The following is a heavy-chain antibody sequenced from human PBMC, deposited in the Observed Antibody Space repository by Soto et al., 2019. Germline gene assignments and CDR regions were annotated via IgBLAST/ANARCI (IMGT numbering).Heavy chain of an antibody. CDR1: GFTFSDYY. CDR2: ISSSGSTI. Sequence: GESLKISCAASGFTFSDYYMSWIRQAPGKGLEWVSYISSSGSTIYYADSVKGRFTISRDNAKNSLYLQMNSLRAEDTAVYYCARDVSGYDSVFDYWGQGTLVTVSS. V-gene: IGHV3-11*01. D-gene: IGHD5-12*01. CDR3: ARDVSGYDSVFDY. J-gene: IGHJ4*02.